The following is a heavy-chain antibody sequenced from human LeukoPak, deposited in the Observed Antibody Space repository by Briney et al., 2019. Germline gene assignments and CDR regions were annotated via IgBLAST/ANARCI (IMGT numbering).Heavy chain of an antibody. Sequence: TGGSLRLSCAAFGFTFSSYSMNWVRQAPGKGLEWVANINQEGSEKYYVDSVRGRFIISRDNAKNSLYLQMNSLRAEDTAVYYCAKWAGPRREMATVTGYYFDFWGQGTLVTVSS. J-gene: IGHJ4*02. CDR3: AKWAGPRREMATVTGYYFDF. CDR1: GFTFSSYS. V-gene: IGHV3-7*03. D-gene: IGHD5-24*01. CDR2: INQEGSEK.